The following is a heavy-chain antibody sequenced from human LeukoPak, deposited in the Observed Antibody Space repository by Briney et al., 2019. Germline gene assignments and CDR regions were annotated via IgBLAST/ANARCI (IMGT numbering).Heavy chain of an antibody. CDR2: IIPIFDTA. CDR1: GGTFSSYA. J-gene: IGHJ6*03. Sequence: ASVKVSCKASGGTFSSYAISWVRQAPGQGLEWMGGIIPIFDTANYAQKFQGRVTITTDESTSTAYMELSSLRSEDTAVYYCARGSSSSEHYYYYYYMDVWGKGTTVTVSS. D-gene: IGHD6-6*01. CDR3: ARGSSSSEHYYYYYYMDV. V-gene: IGHV1-69*05.